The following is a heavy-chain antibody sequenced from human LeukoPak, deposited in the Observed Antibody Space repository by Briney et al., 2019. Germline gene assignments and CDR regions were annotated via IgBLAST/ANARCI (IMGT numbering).Heavy chain of an antibody. V-gene: IGHV1-2*02. CDR1: GYTFIGFY. D-gene: IGHD6-13*01. J-gene: IGHJ4*02. CDR3: ARVLGYSSSWYRQYYFDY. CDR2: INPNSGGT. Sequence: ASVKVSCKASGYTFIGFYMHWVRQAPGQGLEWMGWINPNSGGTKYAQKFQGRVTMTRDTSISTAYMELSSLRIDDTAVYYCARVLGYSSSWYRQYYFDYWGQGTLVTVSS.